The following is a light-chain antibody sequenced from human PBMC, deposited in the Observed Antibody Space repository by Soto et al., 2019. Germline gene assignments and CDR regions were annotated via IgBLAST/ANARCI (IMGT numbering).Light chain of an antibody. J-gene: IGKJ1*01. CDR2: AAS. CDR1: QGIRSD. CDR3: LHHYSYPRT. V-gene: IGKV1-17*01. Sequence: DIQMTQSPSSLSASVGDRVTITCRASQGIRSDLSWYQQSPGKAPKRLIYAASSLRSGVPSRFSGRGSGTEFPLAISILQPEYFATLYCLHHYSYPRTFGQGTKVEI.